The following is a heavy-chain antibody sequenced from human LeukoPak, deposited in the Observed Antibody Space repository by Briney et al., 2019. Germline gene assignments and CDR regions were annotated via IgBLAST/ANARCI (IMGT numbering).Heavy chain of an antibody. V-gene: IGHV4-59*01. J-gene: IGHJ4*02. D-gene: IGHD4-23*01. CDR3: ARGTARVTSPDFDY. Sequence: PSETLSLTCTVPGGSISSYYWGWIRQPPGKGLEWIGYIYYSGSTNYNPSLKSRVTISVDTSKNQFSLKLSSVTAADTAVYYCARGTARVTSPDFDYWGQGTLVTVSS. CDR1: GGSISSYY. CDR2: IYYSGST.